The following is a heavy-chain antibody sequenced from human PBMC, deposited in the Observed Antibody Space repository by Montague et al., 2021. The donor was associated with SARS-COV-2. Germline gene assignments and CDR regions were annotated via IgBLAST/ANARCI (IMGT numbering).Heavy chain of an antibody. CDR2: DNHSGGT. D-gene: IGHD6-13*01. J-gene: IGHJ4*02. Sequence: SETLSLTCAVYGGSFNHYYWTWIRQAPGKRLEWIGEDNHSGGTNYNPPLKSRVTIAVDTSKNQFSLKLNSLTAADTAVYYCTRVRQQLVRTYYLDYWGQGTLVTVSS. V-gene: IGHV4-34*01. CDR3: TRVRQQLVRTYYLDY. CDR1: GGSFNHYY.